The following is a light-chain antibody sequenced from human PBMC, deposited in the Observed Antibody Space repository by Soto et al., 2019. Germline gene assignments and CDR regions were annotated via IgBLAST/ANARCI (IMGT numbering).Light chain of an antibody. CDR2: EVS. CDR1: PSDVGAYNL. CDR3: CSYAGSNTWV. V-gene: IGLV2-23*02. Sequence: QSALGQPASVSGSPGQSITISCTGTPSDVGAYNLVSWYQQYPGEAPKLTIYEVSRRPSGVSNRFSGSKSGTTASLTISGLQAEDETEYHCCSYAGSNTWVFGGGTKVTVL. J-gene: IGLJ3*02.